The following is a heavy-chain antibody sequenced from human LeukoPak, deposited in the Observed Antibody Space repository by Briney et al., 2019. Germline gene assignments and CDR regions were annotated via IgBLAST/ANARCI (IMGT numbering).Heavy chain of an antibody. CDR3: ARGLQGGLEY. J-gene: IGHJ4*02. Sequence: ASVTVSCKASGYTFSDYYMHWVRQAPGQGLEWMGRINPNNGGTNYAQKFQGRVTMTRDTSTSTAYMELSRLSSDDTAVYYCARGLQGGLEYRGQGTLVTVSS. D-gene: IGHD2-15*01. CDR2: INPNNGGT. CDR1: GYTFSDYY. V-gene: IGHV1-2*02.